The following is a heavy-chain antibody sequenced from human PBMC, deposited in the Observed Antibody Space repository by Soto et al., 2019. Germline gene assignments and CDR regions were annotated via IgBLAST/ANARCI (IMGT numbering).Heavy chain of an antibody. D-gene: IGHD6-19*01. CDR2: IDYSGAT. CDR3: ARDMAGNPLFDDYVDV. V-gene: IGHV4-31*03. Sequence: PSETLSLTCTVSGDSLRSGSAYWSWVRHHPGKGLERIGLIDYSGATHYNPSLKSRVTMSVDTSKNQFSLKVRSVTAADTAIYHCARDMAGNPLFDDYVDVWGQGTRVTV. J-gene: IGHJ4*02. CDR1: GDSLRSGSAY.